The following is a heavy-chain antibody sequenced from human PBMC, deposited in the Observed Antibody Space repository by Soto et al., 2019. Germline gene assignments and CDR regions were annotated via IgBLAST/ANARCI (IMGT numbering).Heavy chain of an antibody. CDR2: IWYDGSNK. J-gene: IGHJ4*02. CDR3: ARVSLWEPAYYDN. V-gene: IGHV3-33*01. Sequence: QVQLVESGGVVVQPGRSLRLSCAASGFTFSSYGMHWVRQAPGKGLEWVAVIWYDGSNKYYADSVKGRFTISRDNSKNTLYLQMNSLRAEDTAVYYCARVSLWEPAYYDNWGQGTLVTVSS. CDR1: GFTFSSYG. D-gene: IGHD1-26*01.